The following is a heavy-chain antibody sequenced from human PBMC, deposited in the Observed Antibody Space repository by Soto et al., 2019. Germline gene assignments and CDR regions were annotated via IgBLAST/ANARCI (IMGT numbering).Heavy chain of an antibody. CDR2: IYWNDDK. D-gene: IGHD3-16*01. J-gene: IGHJ4*02. V-gene: IGHV2-5*01. Sequence: QITLKESGPTLVKPTQTLTLTCALSGFSVSARGVGVGWIRQPPGKALEWLAIIYWNDDKLYRPSLQSRLTITKDTSKNQVVLTMTNMDPVDTATYYCAHSPWGAAPDYWGQGTPVPVSS. CDR1: GFSVSARGVG. CDR3: AHSPWGAAPDY.